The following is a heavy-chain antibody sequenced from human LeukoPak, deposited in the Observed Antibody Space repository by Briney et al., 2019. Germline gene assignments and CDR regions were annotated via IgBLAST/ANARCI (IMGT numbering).Heavy chain of an antibody. Sequence: SETLSLTCTASGGSISSGAYSWSWIRQPPGKGLEWIGYIYHSGSTYYNASLKSRVTISVDRSKNQFSLKLNSVTAADTAVYYCARGIDCSGGSCYLDYWGQGTLVTVSS. J-gene: IGHJ4*02. V-gene: IGHV4-30-2*01. CDR3: ARGIDCSGGSCYLDY. CDR2: IYHSGST. CDR1: GGSISSGAYS. D-gene: IGHD2-15*01.